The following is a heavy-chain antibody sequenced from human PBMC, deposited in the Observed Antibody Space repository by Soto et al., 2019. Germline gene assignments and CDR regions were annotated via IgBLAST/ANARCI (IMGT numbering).Heavy chain of an antibody. CDR3: ARDSGVLIDY. CDR1: GGSISSYY. D-gene: IGHD2-8*01. Sequence: PSETLSLTFTVSGGSISSYYWSWIRQPPGKGLEWIGYIYYSGSTNYNPSLKSRVTISVDTSKNQFSLKLSSVTAADTAVYYCARDSGVLIDYWGQGTLVTVSS. V-gene: IGHV4-59*01. J-gene: IGHJ4*02. CDR2: IYYSGST.